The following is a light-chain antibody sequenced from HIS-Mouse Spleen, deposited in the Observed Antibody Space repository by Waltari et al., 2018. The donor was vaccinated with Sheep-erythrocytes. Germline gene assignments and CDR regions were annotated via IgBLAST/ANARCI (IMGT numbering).Light chain of an antibody. CDR3: CSYAGSSTPWV. V-gene: IGLV2-23*01. CDR1: RSDVGSYNL. CDR2: EGS. Sequence: QSALTQPASVSGSPVQSITLSCTGTRSDVGSYNLVPWYPQHPGKAPKLMIYEGSKRPSGVSNRFSGSKSGNTASLTISGLQAEDEADYYCCSYAGSSTPWVFGGGTKLTVL. J-gene: IGLJ3*02.